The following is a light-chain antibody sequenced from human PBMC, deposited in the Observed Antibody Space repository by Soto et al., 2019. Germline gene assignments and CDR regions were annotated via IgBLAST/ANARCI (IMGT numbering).Light chain of an antibody. CDR2: ATA. Sequence: EIVLTQSPGTLSLSPGERVTLSCRASQSVSASYLGWYQQKSGQAPRLLIYATASRATGIPDRFSGSGSGTEFSLTISRLEPEDFAVYYCQQYSNWPPLTFGGGTKVEI. CDR1: QSVSASY. J-gene: IGKJ4*01. CDR3: QQYSNWPPLT. V-gene: IGKV3-20*01.